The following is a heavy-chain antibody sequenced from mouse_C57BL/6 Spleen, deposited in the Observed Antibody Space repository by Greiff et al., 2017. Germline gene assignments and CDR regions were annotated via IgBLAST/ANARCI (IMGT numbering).Heavy chain of an antibody. Sequence: QVQLQQSGPELVKPGASVKISCKASGYAFSSSWMNWVKQRPGKGLEWIGRIYPGDGDTNYNGKFKGKATLTADKSSSTAYMQLSSLTSEDSAVYFCARDDGYPYYFDDWGKGTTLTVSS. J-gene: IGHJ2*01. CDR1: GYAFSSSW. V-gene: IGHV1-82*01. CDR2: IYPGDGDT. CDR3: ARDDGYPYYFDD. D-gene: IGHD2-3*01.